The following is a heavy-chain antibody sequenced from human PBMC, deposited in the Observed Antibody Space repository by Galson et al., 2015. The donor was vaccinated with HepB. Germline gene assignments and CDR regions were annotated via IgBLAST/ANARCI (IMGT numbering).Heavy chain of an antibody. CDR1: GFSLSTSGMC. V-gene: IGHV2-70*11. Sequence: PALVKPTQTLTLTCTFSGFSLSTSGMCVSWIRQPPGKALEWLARIDWDDDKYYSTSLKTRLTISKDTSKNQVVLTMTNMDPVDTATYYCARIRRGGSGSYLDYWGQGTLVTVSS. CDR3: ARIRRGGSGSYLDY. J-gene: IGHJ4*02. D-gene: IGHD1-26*01. CDR2: IDWDDDK.